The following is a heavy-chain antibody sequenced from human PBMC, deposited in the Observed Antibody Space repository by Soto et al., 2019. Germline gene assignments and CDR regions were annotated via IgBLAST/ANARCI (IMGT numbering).Heavy chain of an antibody. J-gene: IGHJ3*02. Sequence: QVQLVQSGAEVKKPGSSVKVSCKASGGTFSSYAISWVRQAPGQGLEWMGGIIPIFGTANYAQKFQGRVTITADESTSTAYMELSSMRSEDTAVYYCARPERWLQCGDNDAFDIWGQGTMVTVSS. CDR3: ARPERWLQCGDNDAFDI. D-gene: IGHD5-12*01. CDR2: IIPIFGTA. V-gene: IGHV1-69*01. CDR1: GGTFSSYA.